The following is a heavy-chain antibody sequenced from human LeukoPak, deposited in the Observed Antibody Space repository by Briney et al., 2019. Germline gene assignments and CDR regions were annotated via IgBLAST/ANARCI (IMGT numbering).Heavy chain of an antibody. CDR1: GGSFSGYY. CDR3: ARGWVGGRRFGY. D-gene: IGHD6-25*01. V-gene: IGHV4-34*01. J-gene: IGHJ4*02. CDR2: INHSGRT. Sequence: PSETLSLTCAVYGGSFSGYYWSWIRQPPGKGLEWIGEINHSGRTNYNPSLKSRVTISVDTSKNQFSLKLSSVTAADTAVYYCARGWVGGRRFGYWGQGTLVTVSS.